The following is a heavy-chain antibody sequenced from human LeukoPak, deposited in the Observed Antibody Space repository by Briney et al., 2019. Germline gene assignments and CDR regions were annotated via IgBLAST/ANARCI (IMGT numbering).Heavy chain of an antibody. CDR2: IDTYSGKT. Sequence: GASVKVSCKASGYTYTTDGISWVRQAPGQGLEWMGWIDTYSGKTNYAQKFQGRVTMTSDTSTSTAYMELRSLRSDDTAVYYCARDRGIAEAYSFDPWGQGTLVTVSS. J-gene: IGHJ5*02. D-gene: IGHD6-13*01. CDR3: ARDRGIAEAYSFDP. CDR1: GYTYTTDG. V-gene: IGHV1-18*01.